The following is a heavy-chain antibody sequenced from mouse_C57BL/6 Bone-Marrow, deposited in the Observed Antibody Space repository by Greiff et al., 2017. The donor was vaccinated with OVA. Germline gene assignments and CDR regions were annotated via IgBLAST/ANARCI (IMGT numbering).Heavy chain of an antibody. Sequence: QVQLQQSGAELAKPGASVKLSCKASGYTFTSYWMHWVKQRPGQGLEWIGYINPSSGYTKYNQKFKDQATLTADKSSSTAYMQLSSLTYEDSAVYYGARSGYSNYVAWFAYWGQGTLVTVSA. CDR2: INPSSGYT. J-gene: IGHJ3*01. CDR1: GYTFTSYW. D-gene: IGHD2-5*01. CDR3: ARSGYSNYVAWFAY. V-gene: IGHV1-7*01.